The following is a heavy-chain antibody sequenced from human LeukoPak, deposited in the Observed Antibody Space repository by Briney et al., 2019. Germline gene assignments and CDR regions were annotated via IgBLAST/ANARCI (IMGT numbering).Heavy chain of an antibody. J-gene: IGHJ4*02. CDR1: GFTFSNSY. CDR2: IYPSGNI. V-gene: IGHV3-53*01. CDR3: ARTFVSGDGYKVGYFDY. D-gene: IGHD5-24*01. Sequence: GGSLRLSCAASGFTFSNSYMSWVRQAPGKGLEWVSLIYPSGNIYYADSVKGRFTISRDNSKNTLSLQMNSLRAEDTAIYYCARTFVSGDGYKVGYFDYWGQGTLVTVSS.